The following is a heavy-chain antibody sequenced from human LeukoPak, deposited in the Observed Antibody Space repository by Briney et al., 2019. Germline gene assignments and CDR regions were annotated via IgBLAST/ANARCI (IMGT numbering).Heavy chain of an antibody. CDR3: AKDRGIISDY. V-gene: IGHV3-23*01. D-gene: IGHD3-10*01. J-gene: IGHJ4*02. Sequence: GGSLRLSCAVSGFTFSSYSMNWVRQAPGKGLEWVSAISGSGDSTYYADSVKGRFTISRDNSKNTLYLQMNSLRVEDTAVYYCAKDRGIISDYWGQGTLVTVSS. CDR2: ISGSGDST. CDR1: GFTFSSYS.